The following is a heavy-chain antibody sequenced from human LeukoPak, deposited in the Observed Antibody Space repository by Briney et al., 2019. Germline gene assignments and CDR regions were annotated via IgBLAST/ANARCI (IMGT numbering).Heavy chain of an antibody. J-gene: IGHJ4*02. Sequence: GGSLRLSCAASEFTFSTLSMNWVRQAPGKGLEWVSSISGSGTYIYYADPVKGRFTISRDNAKKSLYLQMNSLRAEDTGVYYCAPVRGVFWGQGTLVTVSS. D-gene: IGHD3-10*01. CDR2: ISGSGTYI. V-gene: IGHV3-21*01. CDR3: APVRGVF. CDR1: EFTFSTLS.